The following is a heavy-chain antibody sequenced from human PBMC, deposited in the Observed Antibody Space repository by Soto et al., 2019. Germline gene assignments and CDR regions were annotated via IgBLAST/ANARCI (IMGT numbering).Heavy chain of an antibody. J-gene: IGHJ4*02. Sequence: QVQLVESGGGVVHPGRSLRLSCAASGFAFSSYGMHWVRQAPGKGLEWVAVISYDGSNKYYADSVKGRFTISRDNSKNTLYLQMNSLRAEDTAVYDCAKDQRPVVVAAPSDYWGQGTLGTVSS. D-gene: IGHD2-15*01. V-gene: IGHV3-30*18. CDR1: GFAFSSYG. CDR2: ISYDGSNK. CDR3: AKDQRPVVVAAPSDY.